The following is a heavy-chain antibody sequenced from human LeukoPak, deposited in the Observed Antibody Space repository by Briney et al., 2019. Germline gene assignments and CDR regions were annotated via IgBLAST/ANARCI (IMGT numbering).Heavy chain of an antibody. CDR1: GFTFSNYN. CDR2: ISGSGGST. J-gene: IGHJ4*02. D-gene: IGHD6-13*01. CDR3: AKSGSSWYVDY. V-gene: IGHV3-23*01. Sequence: GGSLRLSCAASGFTFSNYNMNWVRQAPGKGLEWVSAISGSGGSTYYADSVKGRFTISRDNSKNTLYLQMNSLRAEDTAVYYCAKSGSSWYVDYWGQGTLVTVSS.